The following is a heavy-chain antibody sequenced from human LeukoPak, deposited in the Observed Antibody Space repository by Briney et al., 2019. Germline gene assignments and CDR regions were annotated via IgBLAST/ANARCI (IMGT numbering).Heavy chain of an antibody. V-gene: IGHV3-21*01. Sequence: GGSLRLSCAASGFTFSSYSMNWVRQAPGKGLEWVSSISSSSSYIYYADSVKGRFTISRDNAKNSLYLQMNSLRAEDTAVYYCARDLVGSYGFDYWGQGTLVTVSS. CDR1: GFTFSSYS. CDR2: ISSSSSYI. J-gene: IGHJ4*02. D-gene: IGHD5-18*01. CDR3: ARDLVGSYGFDY.